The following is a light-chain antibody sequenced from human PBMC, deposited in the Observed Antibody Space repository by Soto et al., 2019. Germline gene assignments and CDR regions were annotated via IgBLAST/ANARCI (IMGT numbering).Light chain of an antibody. CDR1: QDIANF. V-gene: IGKV1-33*01. Sequence: DIQMTQAPSSLSASVGDRVTITCQASQDIANFLVWYQQKPGKAPKLLIYSASNLGAGVPSRFSGSGSGTDFTFTISSLQPEDVATYYCQQYDILPPSFGQGTKLEIK. CDR2: SAS. CDR3: QQYDILPPS. J-gene: IGKJ2*01.